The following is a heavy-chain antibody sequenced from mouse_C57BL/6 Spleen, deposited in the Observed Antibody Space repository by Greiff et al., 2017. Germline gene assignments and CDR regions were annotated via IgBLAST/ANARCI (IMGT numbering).Heavy chain of an antibody. D-gene: IGHD1-1*01. CDR2: INPSNGGT. CDR1: GYTFTSYW. J-gene: IGHJ2*01. CDR3: AREDYYGSGPLFDY. Sequence: QVQLQQPGTELVKPGASVKLSCKASGYTFTSYWMHWVKQRPGQGLEWIGNINPSNGGTNYNEKFKGKATLTVDKSSSTAYMQLSSLTSEDSAVYYCAREDYYGSGPLFDYWGQGTTLTVSS. V-gene: IGHV1-53*01.